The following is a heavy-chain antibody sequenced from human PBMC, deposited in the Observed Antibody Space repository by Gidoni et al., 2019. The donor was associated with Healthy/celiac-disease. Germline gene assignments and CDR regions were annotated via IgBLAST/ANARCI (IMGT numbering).Heavy chain of an antibody. CDR1: GFTFDDYA. CDR3: AKDLSYGSGSYRHDAFDI. CDR2: ISWNSGSI. Sequence: EVQLVESGGGLVQPGRSLRLSCAASGFTFDDYARHWVRQAPGKGLEWVSGISWNSGSIGYADSVKGRFTISRDNAKNSLYLQMNSLRAEDTALYYCAKDLSYGSGSYRHDAFDIWGQGTMVTVSS. D-gene: IGHD3-10*01. J-gene: IGHJ3*02. V-gene: IGHV3-9*01.